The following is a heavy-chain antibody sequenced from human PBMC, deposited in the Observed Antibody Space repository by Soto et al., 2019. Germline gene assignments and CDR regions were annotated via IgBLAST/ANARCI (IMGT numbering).Heavy chain of an antibody. CDR1: GGSISSYY. V-gene: IGHV4-4*07. Sequence: PSETLSLTCTVSGGSISSYYWSWIRQPAGKGLEWIGRIYSSGSTNYNPSLKSRVSISVDTSKNQFSRKLSSVTAADTAVYFCGRDVDTAMVLREELPTGMDVWGRGTTVTLSS. J-gene: IGHJ6*02. CDR2: IYSSGST. D-gene: IGHD5-18*01. CDR3: GRDVDTAMVLREELPTGMDV.